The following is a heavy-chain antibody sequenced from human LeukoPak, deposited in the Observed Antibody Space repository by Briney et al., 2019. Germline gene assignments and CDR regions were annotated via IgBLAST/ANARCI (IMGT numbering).Heavy chain of an antibody. CDR2: INSDGSST. CDR3: ARGLVHDTSGYYSDY. D-gene: IGHD3-22*01. J-gene: IGHJ4*02. V-gene: IGHV3-74*01. Sequence: PGGSLRLSCAASGFTFSNFCMHWVRQIPGKGLVWVSRINSDGSSTTYADSVKGRFTVSRDNAKNTLYLQMDSLRAEDSAVYYCARGLVHDTSGYYSDYWGQGILVTVSS. CDR1: GFTFSNFC.